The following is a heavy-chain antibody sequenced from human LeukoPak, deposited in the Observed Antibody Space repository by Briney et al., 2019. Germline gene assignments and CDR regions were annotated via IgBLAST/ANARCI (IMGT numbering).Heavy chain of an antibody. D-gene: IGHD4-11*01. CDR3: ATTTTVTTIVMNH. V-gene: IGHV1-2*02. CDR1: VYTFTGYY. J-gene: IGHJ5*02. CDR2: ININSGGA. Sequence: GASVKVSCKASVYTFTGYYMHRVRQGPGQGLDLMGWININSGGANYAQKFQGRVSMSRDTSISKANMPLSMLRSDDTAVYYCATTTTVTTIVMNHWGQGTLVTVSS.